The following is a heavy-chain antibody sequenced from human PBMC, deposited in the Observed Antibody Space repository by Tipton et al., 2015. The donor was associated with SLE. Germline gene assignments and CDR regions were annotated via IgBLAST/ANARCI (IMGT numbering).Heavy chain of an antibody. V-gene: IGHV4-61*02. J-gene: IGHJ3*02. Sequence: TLSLTCTVSGDSISNGDDYWSWIRQPPGKGLEWIGRIFTSGNTNYNPSLKSRVTISVDTSKNQFSLKLSSVTAADTAVYHCAQAHLWGSYRYASDIWGQGTMVTVSS. D-gene: IGHD3-16*02. CDR2: IFTSGNT. CDR1: GDSISNGDDY. CDR3: AQAHLWGSYRYASDI.